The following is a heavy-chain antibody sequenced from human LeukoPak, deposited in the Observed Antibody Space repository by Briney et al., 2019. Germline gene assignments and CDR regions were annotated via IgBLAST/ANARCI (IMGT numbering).Heavy chain of an antibody. V-gene: IGHV1-2*06. Sequence: ASVKVPCKASGYTFTGYYMHWVRQAPGQGLEWMGRINPNSGGTNYAQKFQGRVTMTRDTSISTAYMELSRLRSDDTAVYYCARGFLEWLYFDYWGQGTLVTVSS. J-gene: IGHJ4*02. CDR2: INPNSGGT. CDR1: GYTFTGYY. CDR3: ARGFLEWLYFDY. D-gene: IGHD3-3*01.